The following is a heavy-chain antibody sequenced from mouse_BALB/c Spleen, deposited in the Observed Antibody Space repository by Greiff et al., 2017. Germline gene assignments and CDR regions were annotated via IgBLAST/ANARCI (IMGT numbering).Heavy chain of an antibody. Sequence: VHLVESGAELVRPGASVTLSCKASGYTFTDYEMHWVKQTPVHGLEWIGAIDPETGGTAYNQKFKGKATLTADKSSSTAYMELRSLTSEDSAVYYCTPGAYWGQGTLVTVSA. J-gene: IGHJ3*01. CDR1: GYTFTDYE. CDR3: TPGAY. V-gene: IGHV1-15*01. CDR2: IDPETGGT.